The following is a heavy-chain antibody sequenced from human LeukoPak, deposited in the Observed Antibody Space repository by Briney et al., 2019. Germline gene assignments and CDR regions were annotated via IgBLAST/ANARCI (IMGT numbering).Heavy chain of an antibody. D-gene: IGHD4-17*01. CDR3: ARDGHYRHFDY. V-gene: IGHV1-18*01. CDR2: IGTHNGDT. Sequence: ASVKVSCKASGYTFSDYGINWVRQAPGQGLEWMGWIGTHNGDTKYAQKFQGRVTMTTDTSTSTVTMELRSLRADDTAVYYCARDGHYRHFDYWGQGTVVTVSS. J-gene: IGHJ4*01. CDR1: GYTFSDYG.